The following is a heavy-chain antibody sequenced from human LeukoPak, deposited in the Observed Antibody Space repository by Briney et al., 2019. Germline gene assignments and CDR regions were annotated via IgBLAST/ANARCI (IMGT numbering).Heavy chain of an antibody. J-gene: IGHJ3*02. CDR3: ARHEFVVVPAGAFDI. D-gene: IGHD2-2*01. V-gene: IGHV5-51*01. CDR1: GYSFTSYW. Sequence: GESLKISCKGSGYSFTSYWIGWVRQMPGKGLEWMGIIYPGDSDTRYSPSFQGQVTISADKSISTAYLQWSSLEASDTAMYYCARHEFVVVPAGAFDIWGQGTMVTVSS. CDR2: IYPGDSDT.